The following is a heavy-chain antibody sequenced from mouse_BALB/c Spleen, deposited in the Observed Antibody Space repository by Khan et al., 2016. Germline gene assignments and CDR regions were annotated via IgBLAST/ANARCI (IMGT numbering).Heavy chain of an antibody. CDR1: GFNIKDTY. J-gene: IGHJ4*01. CDR3: ASTYDGYYGALDY. V-gene: IGHV14-3*02. Sequence: VQLQQSGAELVKPGASVKLSCTASGFNIKDTYMHWVKQRPEQGLEWMGRIDPANDNTKYDPKFQGKSPITADTSSNNAYLQLSSLTSEATAVYYCASTYDGYYGALDYWGQGTSVPVSS. D-gene: IGHD2-3*01. CDR2: IDPANDNT.